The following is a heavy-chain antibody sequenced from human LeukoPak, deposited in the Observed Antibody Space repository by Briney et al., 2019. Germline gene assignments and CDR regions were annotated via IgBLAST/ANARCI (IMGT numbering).Heavy chain of an antibody. CDR1: GYTFTDYF. CDR2: INPNIGDA. CDR3: ARMALDGGDSIGFDS. V-gene: IGHV1-2*02. Sequence: GASVKVSCKASGYTFTDYFTHWVRQAPGQGLEWMGWINPNIGDASYAQKFQDRVTMTRDRSINTAYMELSRLTTDDTAVYYCARMALDGGDSIGFDSWGQGTLVTVSS. J-gene: IGHJ5*01. D-gene: IGHD2-21*02.